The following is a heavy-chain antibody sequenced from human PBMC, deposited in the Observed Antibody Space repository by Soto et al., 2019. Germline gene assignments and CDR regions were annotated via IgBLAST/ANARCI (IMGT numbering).Heavy chain of an antibody. J-gene: IGHJ4*02. CDR3: ARRWGGTFDY. Sequence: QVQLQESGPGLVKPSETLSLTCTVSGGSISSYYWSWIRQPPGKGLEWIGYIYYTGSTNYNPSLKSRVTVSVDTCKNQFSLKLSSVTAADTVVYYCARRWGGTFDYWGQGTLVTVSS. CDR2: IYYTGST. CDR1: GGSISSYY. V-gene: IGHV4-59*01. D-gene: IGHD2-21*01.